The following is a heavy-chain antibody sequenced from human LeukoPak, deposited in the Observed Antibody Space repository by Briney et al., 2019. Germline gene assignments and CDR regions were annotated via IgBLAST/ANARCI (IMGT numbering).Heavy chain of an antibody. CDR2: ISAYDGNT. J-gene: IGHJ5*02. CDR3: ARDPVFGSYSPWFDP. V-gene: IGHV1-18*01. Sequence: GASVKVSCKASGYTFASYGISWVRQAPGQGLEWMGWISAYDGNTNYAQKLQGRVTMTTDASTSIAYMELRSLKSDDTAVYYCARDPVFGSYSPWFDPWGQGTLVTVSS. D-gene: IGHD1-26*01. CDR1: GYTFASYG.